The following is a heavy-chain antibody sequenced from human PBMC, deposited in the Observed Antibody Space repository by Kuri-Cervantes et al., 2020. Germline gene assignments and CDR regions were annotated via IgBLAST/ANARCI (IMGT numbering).Heavy chain of an antibody. V-gene: IGHV4-61*01. Sequence: SETLSLTCTVSGGSVSSGSYYWSWIRQPPGKGLEWIEYIYYSGSTNYNPSLKSRVTISVDTSKNQFSLKLSSVTAADTAVYYCARAEYSSGWYVYFDYWGQGTLVTVSS. CDR2: IYYSGST. CDR3: ARAEYSSGWYVYFDY. CDR1: GGSVSSGSYY. D-gene: IGHD6-19*01. J-gene: IGHJ4*02.